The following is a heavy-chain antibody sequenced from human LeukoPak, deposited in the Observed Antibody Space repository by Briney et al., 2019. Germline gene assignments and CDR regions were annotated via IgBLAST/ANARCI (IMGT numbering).Heavy chain of an antibody. D-gene: IGHD6-19*01. CDR1: GASISSYY. Sequence: SETLSLTCTVSGASISSYYWSWIRQPPGKGLEWIGYIYYSGSTNYNPSLRSRVTISVDTSKKQFSLNLSSVTAVDTAVYYCARDLRRDIAVAGTDWFDPWGQGTLVTVSS. V-gene: IGHV4-59*01. CDR2: IYYSGST. J-gene: IGHJ5*02. CDR3: ARDLRRDIAVAGTDWFDP.